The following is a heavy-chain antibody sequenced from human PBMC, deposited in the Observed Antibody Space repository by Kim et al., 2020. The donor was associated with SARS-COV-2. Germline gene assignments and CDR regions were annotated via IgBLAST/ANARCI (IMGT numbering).Heavy chain of an antibody. D-gene: IGHD4-17*01. CDR1: GYTFTSYG. CDR3: ARGTDGDYSWGFDP. CDR2: ISAYNGNT. Sequence: ASVKVSCKASGYTFTSYGISWVRQAPGQGLEWMVWISAYNGNTNYAQKLQGRVTMTTDTSTSTAYMELRSLRSDDTAVYYCARGTDGDYSWGFDPWGQGTLVTVSS. V-gene: IGHV1-18*01. J-gene: IGHJ5*02.